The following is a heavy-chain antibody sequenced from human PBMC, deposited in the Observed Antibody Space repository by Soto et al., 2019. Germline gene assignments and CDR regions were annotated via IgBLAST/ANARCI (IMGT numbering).Heavy chain of an antibody. V-gene: IGHV3-30*18. Sequence: QVQLVESGGGVVQPGRSLRLSCAASGFTFSSYGMHWVRQAPGKGLEWVAVISYDGSNKYYADSVKGRFTISRDTSKNTRDRKMNSLRAEDTAVYYCAKGGRFVLRRSYGMDVWGQGTTVTVSS. CDR2: ISYDGSNK. CDR3: AKGGRFVLRRSYGMDV. D-gene: IGHD2-8*01. CDR1: GFTFSSYG. J-gene: IGHJ6*02.